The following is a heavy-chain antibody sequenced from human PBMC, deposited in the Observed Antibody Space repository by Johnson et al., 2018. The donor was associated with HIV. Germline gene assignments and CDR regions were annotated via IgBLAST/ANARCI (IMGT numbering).Heavy chain of an antibody. V-gene: IGHV3-30*03. CDR1: GLTLSRCD. CDR2: ISYDGSNK. Sequence: QVQLVESGGGVVQPGGSLRLSCAASGLTLSRCDMHWVRQAPGKGLEWVAVISYDGSNKYYADSVKGRFTISRDNSKNTLYLQMNSLRAEDTAVYYCVRVAPAHDAFDIWGQGTMVTVSS. CDR3: VRVAPAHDAFDI. D-gene: IGHD2-2*01. J-gene: IGHJ3*02.